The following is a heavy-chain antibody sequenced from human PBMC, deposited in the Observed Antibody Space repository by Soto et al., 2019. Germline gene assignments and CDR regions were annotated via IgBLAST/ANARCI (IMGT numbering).Heavy chain of an antibody. D-gene: IGHD5-12*01. J-gene: IGHJ4*02. CDR2: ISYDGSNK. Sequence: GGSLRLSCAASGFTFSSYGMHWVRQAPGKGLEWVAVISYDGSNKYYADSVKGRFTISRDNSKNTLYLQMNSLRAEDTAVYYCAKDMSHEDGYNQRGISDYWGQGTLVTVSS. V-gene: IGHV3-30*18. CDR1: GFTFSSYG. CDR3: AKDMSHEDGYNQRGISDY.